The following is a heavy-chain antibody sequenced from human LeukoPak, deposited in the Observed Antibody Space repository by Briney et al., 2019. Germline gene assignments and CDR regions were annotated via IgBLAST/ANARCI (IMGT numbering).Heavy chain of an antibody. V-gene: IGHV4-39*01. CDR1: GGSISSSSYY. J-gene: IGHJ3*02. CDR2: IYHSGST. Sequence: PSETLSLTCTVSGGSISSSSYYWGWIRQPPGKGLEWIGSIYHSGSTYYNPSLKSRVTISVDTSKNQFSLKLSSVTAADTAVYYCARHWGGITSRAFDIWGQGTMVTVSS. D-gene: IGHD2-21*01. CDR3: ARHWGGITSRAFDI.